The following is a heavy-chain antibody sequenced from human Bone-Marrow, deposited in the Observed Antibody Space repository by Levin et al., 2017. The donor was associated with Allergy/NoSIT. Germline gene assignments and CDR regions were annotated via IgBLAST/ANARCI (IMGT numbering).Heavy chain of an antibody. Sequence: QPGGSLRLSCEASEFTFSNYWMSWVRQAPGKGLEWVANIKQDGSEKDYVDSVKGRFTIDRDNADNSVHLQMNSLRAEDTAVYYCAAGGNPVDWFDPWGQGTLVTVSS. J-gene: IGHJ5*02. CDR1: EFTFSNYW. V-gene: IGHV3-7*01. D-gene: IGHD4-23*01. CDR2: IKQDGSEK. CDR3: AAGGNPVDWFDP.